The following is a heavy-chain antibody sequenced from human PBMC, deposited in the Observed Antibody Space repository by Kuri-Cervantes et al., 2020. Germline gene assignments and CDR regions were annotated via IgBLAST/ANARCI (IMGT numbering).Heavy chain of an antibody. CDR3: AREGGYGDYIRDYGMDV. V-gene: IGHV3-30-3*01. J-gene: IGHJ6*02. D-gene: IGHD4-17*01. CDR1: GFTFSSYA. CDR2: ISYDGSNK. Sequence: GGSLRLSCAASGFTFSSYAMHWVRQAPGKGLEWVAVISYDGSNKYYADSVKGRFTISRDNAENSLYLQMNSLRAEDTAVYYCAREGGYGDYIRDYGMDVWGQGTTVTVSS.